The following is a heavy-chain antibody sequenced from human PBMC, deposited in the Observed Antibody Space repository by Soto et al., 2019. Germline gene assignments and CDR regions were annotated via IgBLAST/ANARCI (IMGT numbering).Heavy chain of an antibody. V-gene: IGHV5-51*01. Sequence: PGESLKISCKGSGYSFTSYWIGWVRQMPGKGLEWMGIIYPGDSDTRYSPSFQGQVTISADKSISTAYLQWSSLKASDTAMYYCARQRYSSSWFLVSGGYYYGMDVWGQGTTVTVSS. CDR1: GYSFTSYW. J-gene: IGHJ6*02. CDR3: ARQRYSSSWFLVSGGYYYGMDV. CDR2: IYPGDSDT. D-gene: IGHD6-13*01.